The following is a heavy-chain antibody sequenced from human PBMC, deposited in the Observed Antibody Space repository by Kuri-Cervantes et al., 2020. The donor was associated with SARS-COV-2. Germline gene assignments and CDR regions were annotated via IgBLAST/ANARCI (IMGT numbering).Heavy chain of an antibody. J-gene: IGHJ4*02. CDR1: GYIFTNYH. CDR2: INPSGGST. Sequence: ASVKVSCKASGYIFTNYHMSWVRQAPGQGLEWLGIINPSGGSTSYAQKFQGRVTMTRDTSTSTVYMELSSLRSEDTAVYYCARGRLSSDYFDYWGQGTLVTVSS. D-gene: IGHD6-6*01. CDR3: ARGRLSSDYFDY. V-gene: IGHV1-46*01.